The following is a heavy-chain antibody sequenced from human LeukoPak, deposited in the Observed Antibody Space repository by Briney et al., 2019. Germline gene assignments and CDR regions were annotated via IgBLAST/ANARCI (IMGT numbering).Heavy chain of an antibody. CDR2: IIPIFGTA. Sequence: SVKVSCKASGGTFSSYAISWVRQAPGQGLEWMGGIIPIFGTANYAQKFQGRVTITADESTSTAYMELSSLRSEDTAVYCCARGLGAAGNSGTDYWGQGTLVTVSS. D-gene: IGHD6-13*01. CDR3: ARGLGAAGNSGTDY. J-gene: IGHJ4*02. CDR1: GGTFSSYA. V-gene: IGHV1-69*01.